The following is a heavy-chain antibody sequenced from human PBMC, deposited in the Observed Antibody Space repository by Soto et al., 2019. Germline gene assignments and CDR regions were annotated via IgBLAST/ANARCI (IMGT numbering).Heavy chain of an antibody. CDR2: INRNSDAI. J-gene: IGHJ6*02. D-gene: IGHD6-6*01. Sequence: EEQLVESGGGLVQPGRSLRLSCVASGFTFHDFAMHWVRQAPGKGLEWVSGINRNSDAINYADSVKGRFTISRDNAKNSLYLQLNSLRPEDTALYYCAAARMDYFYALDVWGQGTTVTVS. CDR3: AAARMDYFYALDV. CDR1: GFTFHDFA. V-gene: IGHV3-9*01.